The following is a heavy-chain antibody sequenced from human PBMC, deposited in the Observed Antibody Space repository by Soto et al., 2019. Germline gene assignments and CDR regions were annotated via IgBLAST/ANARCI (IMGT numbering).Heavy chain of an antibody. CDR2: INSDGSST. CDR1: GFTFSSYD. Sequence: GGSLRLSCAASGFTFSSYDMHWVRQATGKGLEWVSRINSDGSSTSYADSVKGRFTISRDNAKNTLYLQMNSLRAEDTAVYYCARRDGYNYGHHYWGQGTLVTVSS. J-gene: IGHJ4*02. CDR3: ARRDGYNYGHHY. V-gene: IGHV3-74*01. D-gene: IGHD5-12*01.